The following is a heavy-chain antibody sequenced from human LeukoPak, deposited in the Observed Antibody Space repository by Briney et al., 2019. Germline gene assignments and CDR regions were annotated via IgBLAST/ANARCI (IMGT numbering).Heavy chain of an antibody. V-gene: IGHV4-4*07. D-gene: IGHD3-22*01. CDR1: GGSISSYY. Sequence: PSETLSLTCTVSGGSISSYYWSWIRQPAGKGLEWIGRIYTSGSTNYNPSLKSRVTMSVDTSKNQFSLKLSSVTAADTAVYYCARDRGYYDRSGHDAFDIWGQGTMVTVSS. CDR2: IYTSGST. J-gene: IGHJ3*02. CDR3: ARDRGYYDRSGHDAFDI.